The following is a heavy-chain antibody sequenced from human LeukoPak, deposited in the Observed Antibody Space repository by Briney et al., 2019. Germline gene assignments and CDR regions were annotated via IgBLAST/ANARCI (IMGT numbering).Heavy chain of an antibody. CDR1: GGSISPFY. D-gene: IGHD4-17*01. CDR3: AGDQTTVTRSPYYYYGMDV. J-gene: IGHJ6*02. V-gene: IGHV4-30-4*08. CDR2: IYYSGST. Sequence: SETLSLTSTVSGGSISPFYWNWIRQPPGKGLEWIGYIYYSGSTYYNPSLKSRVTISVDTSKNQFSLKRSSVTAADTAVYYCAGDQTTVTRSPYYYYGMDVWGQGTTVTVSS.